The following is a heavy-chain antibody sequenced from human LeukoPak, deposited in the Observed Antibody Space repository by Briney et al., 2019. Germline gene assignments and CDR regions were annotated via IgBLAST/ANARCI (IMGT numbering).Heavy chain of an antibody. J-gene: IGHJ6*02. CDR3: AKDMSWQQLVEGYYGMDV. D-gene: IGHD6-13*01. V-gene: IGHV3-23*01. CDR2: ISGSGGST. Sequence: PGGSLRLSCAASGFTFSSYAMSWVRQAPGKGLEWVSAISGSGGSTYYADSVKGRFTISRDNSKNSLYLQMNSLRAEDTALYYCAKDMSWQQLVEGYYGMDVWGQGTTVTVSS. CDR1: GFTFSSYA.